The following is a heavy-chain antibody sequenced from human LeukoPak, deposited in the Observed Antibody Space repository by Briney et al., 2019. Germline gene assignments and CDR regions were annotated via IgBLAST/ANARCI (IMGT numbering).Heavy chain of an antibody. CDR3: ARGRRGYCSSTSCRYYFDY. V-gene: IGHV1-2*02. J-gene: IGHJ4*02. Sequence: ASVKVSCKASGYTFTGYYMHWVRQAPGQGLEWMGWINPNSGGTNYAQKFQGRVTMTRDTSISTAYMELSRLRSDDTAVCYCARGRRGYCSSTSCRYYFDYWGQGTLVTVSS. CDR1: GYTFTGYY. CDR2: INPNSGGT. D-gene: IGHD2-2*01.